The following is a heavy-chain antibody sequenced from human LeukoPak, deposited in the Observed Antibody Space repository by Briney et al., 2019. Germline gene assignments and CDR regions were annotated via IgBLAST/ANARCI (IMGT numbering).Heavy chain of an antibody. CDR1: GGSISSYY. J-gene: IGHJ5*02. D-gene: IGHD5-12*01. V-gene: IGHV4-59*01. CDR2: IYYSGST. Sequence: SETLSLTCTVSGGSISSYYWSWIRQPPGKGLEWIGYIYYSGSTNYNPSLKSRVTISVDTSKNQFSLKLSSVTAADTAVYYCARAGPADIVALRWFDPWGQGTLVTVSS. CDR3: ARAGPADIVALRWFDP.